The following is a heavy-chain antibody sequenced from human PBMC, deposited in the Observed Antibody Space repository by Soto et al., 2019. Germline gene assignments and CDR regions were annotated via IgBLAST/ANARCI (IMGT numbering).Heavy chain of an antibody. CDR1: GGPVSSGSSY. CDR3: ARQAARTYYYGMDV. Sequence: QVQLQESGPGLVKPSETLSLTCPVPGGPVSSGSSYWSWIRRPPGRGLKWIGYIYYSGSTNYNPSLKSRVTISVDTSKNQFSLKLSSVTAADTAVYYCARQAARTYYYGMDVWGQGTTVTVSS. D-gene: IGHD6-6*01. CDR2: IYYSGST. V-gene: IGHV4-61*01. J-gene: IGHJ6*02.